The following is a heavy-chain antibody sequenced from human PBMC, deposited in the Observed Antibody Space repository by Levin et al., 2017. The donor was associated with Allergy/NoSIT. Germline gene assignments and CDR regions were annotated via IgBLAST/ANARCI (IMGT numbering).Heavy chain of an antibody. Sequence: GESLKISCAASGFTFSDYYMSWIRQAPGKGLEWVSYIGGSGDSMYYADSVKGRFTISRDNTKNSLYLQMNSLRAEDTAVYYCARLGYCHATTCNGDWFDPWGQGTLVTVSS. D-gene: IGHD2-15*01. CDR1: GFTFSDYY. CDR3: ARLGYCHATTCNGDWFDP. CDR2: IGGSGDSM. J-gene: IGHJ5*02. V-gene: IGHV3-11*01.